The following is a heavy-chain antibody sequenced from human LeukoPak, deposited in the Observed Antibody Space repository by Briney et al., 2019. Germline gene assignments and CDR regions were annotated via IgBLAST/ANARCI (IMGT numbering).Heavy chain of an antibody. Sequence: PSETLSLTCTVSGGSISSGSYYWSWIRQPAGKGLEWIGRIYTSGSTNYKPSLKSRVTISVDTSKNQFPLKLSSVTAADTAVYYCARDKYYYDSSGYLDAFDIWGQGTMVTVSS. V-gene: IGHV4-61*02. J-gene: IGHJ3*02. CDR1: GGSISSGSYY. CDR2: IYTSGST. D-gene: IGHD3-22*01. CDR3: ARDKYYYDSSGYLDAFDI.